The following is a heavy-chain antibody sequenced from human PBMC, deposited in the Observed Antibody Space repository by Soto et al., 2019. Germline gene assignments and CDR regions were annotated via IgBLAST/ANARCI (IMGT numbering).Heavy chain of an antibody. D-gene: IGHD1-26*01. CDR1: GFTFSTFS. Sequence: LRLSCAASGFTFSTFSMNWVRQAPGKGLEWLSYIGGSGGSISYADSVKGRFTISRDNGKNTLYLQMSSLRDEDTAVYYCARDLAWAFDSWGQGALVTVSS. V-gene: IGHV3-48*02. CDR3: ARDLAWAFDS. CDR2: IGGSGGSI. J-gene: IGHJ4*02.